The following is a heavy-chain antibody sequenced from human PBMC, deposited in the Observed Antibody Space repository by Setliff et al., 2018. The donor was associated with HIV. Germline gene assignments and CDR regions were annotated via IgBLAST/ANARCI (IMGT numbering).Heavy chain of an antibody. CDR1: GLTFSNYW. CDR3: AKMVGGSRSSGSCYFDY. J-gene: IGHJ4*02. Sequence: GGSLRLSCAASGLTFSNYWMHWVRQAPGKGLEWVSRIDSDGSDTNYADSVRGRFTISRDNAKNTVYLQLTSLRAEDTAVYYCAKMVGGSRSSGSCYFDYWGQGTLVTVSS. V-gene: IGHV3-74*01. CDR2: IDSDGSDT. D-gene: IGHD2-15*01.